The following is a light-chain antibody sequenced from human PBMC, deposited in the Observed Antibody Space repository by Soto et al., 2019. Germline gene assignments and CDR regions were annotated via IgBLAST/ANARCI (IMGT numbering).Light chain of an antibody. J-gene: IGKJ1*01. CDR3: QQYNHWPWT. CDR2: GAS. V-gene: IGKV3-15*01. CDR1: QSISIN. Sequence: VMTQSPATLSVSPGERATLSCRASQSISINLAWYQQKPGQAPSLLIYGASTRATGIPLRFSGSGSGTYFTLTISSLQSEDFAVYYFQQYNHWPWTFGQGTKVEIE.